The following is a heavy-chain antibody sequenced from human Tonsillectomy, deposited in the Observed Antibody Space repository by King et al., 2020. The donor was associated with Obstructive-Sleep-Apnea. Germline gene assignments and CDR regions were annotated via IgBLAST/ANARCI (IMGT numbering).Heavy chain of an antibody. CDR2: IYPGDSDT. CDR1: GYTFTIYW. V-gene: IGHV5-51*01. CDR3: ARRVSSGWYAADYFHH. Sequence: QLVQSGAEVKNPGESLKISCKGSGYTFTIYWIGCVRQMPRKGLEWMGIIYPGDSDTRYSPSFPGQVTISADKSINTAYLQWSSLKASDTAMYYCARRVSSGWYAADYFHHWGQGTLVTVSS. J-gene: IGHJ1*01. D-gene: IGHD6-19*01.